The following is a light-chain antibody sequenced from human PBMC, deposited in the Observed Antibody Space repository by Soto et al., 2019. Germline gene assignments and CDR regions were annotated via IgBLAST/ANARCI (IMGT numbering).Light chain of an antibody. Sequence: EIVLTQSPGTLSLSPGERATLSCRASQSVSSNYLAWYQQKPGQAPRLLIYLASSRAPGIPDRSSGSGSGTDFTLTISRLEPEDFAVYYCQQYASSRTFGQGTKVDIK. CDR1: QSVSSNY. V-gene: IGKV3-20*01. CDR3: QQYASSRT. CDR2: LAS. J-gene: IGKJ1*01.